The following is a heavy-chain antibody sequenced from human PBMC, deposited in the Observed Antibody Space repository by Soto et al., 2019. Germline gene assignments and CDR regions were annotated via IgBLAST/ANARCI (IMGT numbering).Heavy chain of an antibody. D-gene: IGHD6-13*01. V-gene: IGHV3-33*01. Sequence: QVQLVESGGGVVQPGRSLRLSCAASGFTFSSYGMHWVRQAPGKGLEWVAVIWYDGSNKYYADSVKGRFTISRDNSKNTLYLQMNSLRAEDTAVYYCARETAAGPKANYYYGMDVWGQGTTVTVSS. CDR3: ARETAAGPKANYYYGMDV. CDR2: IWYDGSNK. J-gene: IGHJ6*02. CDR1: GFTFSSYG.